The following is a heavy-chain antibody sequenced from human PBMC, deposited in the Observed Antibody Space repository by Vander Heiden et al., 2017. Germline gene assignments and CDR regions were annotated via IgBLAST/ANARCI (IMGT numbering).Heavy chain of an antibody. J-gene: IGHJ1*01. V-gene: IGHV3-23*01. D-gene: IGHD3-22*01. CDR2: ISGSGGST. CDR1: GFTFSSYA. Sequence: EVQLLESGGGLVQPGGSLRLSCAASGFTFSSYAMSWVRQAPGKGLEWVSAISGSGGSTYYADSVKGRFTISRDNSKNTLYLQMNSLRAEDTAVYYCARKSLGYYYDSSGSALFQHWGQGTLVTVSS. CDR3: ARKSLGYYYDSSGSALFQH.